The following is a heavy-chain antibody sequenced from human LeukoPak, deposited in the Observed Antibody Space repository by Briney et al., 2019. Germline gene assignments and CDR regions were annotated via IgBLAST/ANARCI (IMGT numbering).Heavy chain of an antibody. D-gene: IGHD3-9*01. V-gene: IGHV3-23*01. CDR1: GFTFSSYA. J-gene: IGHJ5*02. CDR3: AKTPFDWLLYGWFDP. Sequence: GGSLRLSCAASGFTFSSYAMSWVRQAPGKGLEWVSAISGSGGSTYYADSVKGRFTISRDNSKNALYLQMNSLRAEDTAVYYCAKTPFDWLLYGWFDPWGQGTLVTVSS. CDR2: ISGSGGST.